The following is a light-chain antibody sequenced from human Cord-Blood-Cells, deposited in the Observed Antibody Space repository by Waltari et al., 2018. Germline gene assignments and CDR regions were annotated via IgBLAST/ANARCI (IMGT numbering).Light chain of an antibody. J-gene: IGLJ2*01. CDR1: SSDVGGYNY. Sequence: QSALTQPASVSGSPGQSITISCTGTSSDVGGYNYVYWYQQHQDKAPKLMIYDVSNRPSGVSMCSAGSQSGNTASLTISGLQAEYEADYYCSSYTSSSTVVFGGGTKLTVL. CDR2: DVS. V-gene: IGLV2-14*01. CDR3: SSYTSSSTVV.